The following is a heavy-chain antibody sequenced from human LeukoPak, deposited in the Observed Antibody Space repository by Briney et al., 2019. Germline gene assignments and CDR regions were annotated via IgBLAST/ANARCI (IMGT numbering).Heavy chain of an antibody. CDR2: ISGSGGST. CDR3: GTENPIGYAGWD. D-gene: IGHD5-12*01. V-gene: IGHV3-23*01. J-gene: IGHJ4*02. Sequence: PGGSLRLSCAASGFTFSSYAMSWVRQAPGKGLEWVSAISGSGGSTYYADSVKGRFTISRDNYKNTLYLQMNSLRAEDTAVYYCGTENPIGYAGWDWGQGTLVTVSS. CDR1: GFTFSSYA.